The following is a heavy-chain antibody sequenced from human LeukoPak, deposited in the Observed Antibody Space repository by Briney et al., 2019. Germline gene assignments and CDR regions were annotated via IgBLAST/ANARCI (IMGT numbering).Heavy chain of an antibody. D-gene: IGHD3-10*01. CDR3: ATMAENPGY. J-gene: IGHJ4*02. CDR1: GFTFDDYA. Sequence: GGSLRLSCAASGFTFDDYAMHWVRQAPGKGLEWVSLISWDGGSTYYADSVKGRFTISRDNSKNSLYLQMNSLRAEDTALYYCATMAENPGYWGQGTLVTVSS. V-gene: IGHV3-43D*03. CDR2: ISWDGGST.